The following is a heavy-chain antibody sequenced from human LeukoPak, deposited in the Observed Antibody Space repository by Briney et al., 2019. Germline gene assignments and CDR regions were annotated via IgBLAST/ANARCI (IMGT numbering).Heavy chain of an antibody. CDR2: IIPIFGTA. Sequence: ALVKVSCKASGGTFSRHAISWVRQAPGQGLEWMGGIIPIFGTANYAQKFQGRVTITADESTSTAYMELSSLRSEDTAVYYCARQWLPNNWFDPWGQGTLVTVSS. CDR3: ARQWLPNNWFDP. D-gene: IGHD6-19*01. J-gene: IGHJ5*02. CDR1: GGTFSRHA. V-gene: IGHV1-69*01.